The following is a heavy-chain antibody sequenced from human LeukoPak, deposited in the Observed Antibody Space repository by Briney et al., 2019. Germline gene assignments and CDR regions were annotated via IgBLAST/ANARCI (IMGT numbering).Heavy chain of an antibody. J-gene: IGHJ4*02. D-gene: IGHD4-17*01. CDR3: ALTTVTTSPDY. CDR1: GYSFTSYW. V-gene: IGHV5-51*01. Sequence: PGESLKISCQGSGYSFTSYWIGWVRQMPGKGLEWMGIIYPGDSDTRYSPSLQGQVTISADKSFSTAYLQWSSLKASDTAMYYCALTTVTTSPDYWGQGTLVTVSP. CDR2: IYPGDSDT.